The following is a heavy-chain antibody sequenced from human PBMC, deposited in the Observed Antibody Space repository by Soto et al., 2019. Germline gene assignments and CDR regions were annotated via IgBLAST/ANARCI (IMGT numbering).Heavy chain of an antibody. D-gene: IGHD3-16*01. CDR1: GGSFSGYY. Sequence: SETLSLTCAVYGGSFSGYYWSWIRQPPGKGLEWIGEINHSGSTNYNPSLKSRVTISVDTSKNQFSLKLSSVTAADTAVYYCARGWRVFGRRPGCWFDPCGQRTLVTVSS. J-gene: IGHJ5*02. V-gene: IGHV4-34*01. CDR3: ARGWRVFGRRPGCWFDP. CDR2: INHSGST.